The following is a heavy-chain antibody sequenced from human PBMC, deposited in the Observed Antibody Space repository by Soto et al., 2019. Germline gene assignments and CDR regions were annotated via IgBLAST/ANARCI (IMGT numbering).Heavy chain of an antibody. Sequence: ASVKVSCKASGGSFGKSAINWVRQTPGQGLEWLGRINPKSGGTSTAQKFQGWVTMTTDTSISTASMELTRLTSDDTAIYYCARGDSTDCSNGVCSFFYNHDMDVWGQGTTVTVSS. CDR3: ARGDSTDCSNGVCSFFYNHDMDV. J-gene: IGHJ6*02. V-gene: IGHV1-2*04. CDR2: INPKSGGT. CDR1: GGSFGKSA. D-gene: IGHD2-8*01.